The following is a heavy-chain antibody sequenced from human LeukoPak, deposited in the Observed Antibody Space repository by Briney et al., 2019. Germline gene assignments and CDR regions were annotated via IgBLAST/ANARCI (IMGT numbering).Heavy chain of an antibody. CDR1: GYTFIDYF. D-gene: IGHD7-27*01. CDR2: INPNSGGP. CDR3: ARDLSSTSNWELDY. Sequence: ASVKVSRKASGYTFIDYFLHWVRQAPGQGLEWMGRINPNSGGPEYAENFQGRVTMTRDTSVTTAYMELSRVTSDDTAIYYCARDLSSTSNWELDYWGQGTLVTVSS. V-gene: IGHV1-2*06. J-gene: IGHJ4*02.